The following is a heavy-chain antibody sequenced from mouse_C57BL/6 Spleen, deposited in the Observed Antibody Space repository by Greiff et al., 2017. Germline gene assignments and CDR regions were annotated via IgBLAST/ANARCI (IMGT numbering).Heavy chain of an antibody. D-gene: IGHD2-5*01. CDR2: IWGVGST. Sequence: VQGVESGPGLVAPSQSLSITCTVSGFSLTSYGVDWVRQSPGKGLEWLGVIWGVGSTNYNSALKSRLSISKDNSKSQVFLKMNSLQTDDTAMYYCASGSNYGAFAYWGQGTLVTVSA. V-gene: IGHV2-6*01. J-gene: IGHJ3*01. CDR1: GFSLTSYG. CDR3: ASGSNYGAFAY.